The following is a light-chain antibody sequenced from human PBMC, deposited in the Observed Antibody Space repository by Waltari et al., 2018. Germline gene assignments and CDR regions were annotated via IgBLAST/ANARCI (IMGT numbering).Light chain of an antibody. CDR1: PTVNNN. J-gene: IGKJ1*01. V-gene: IGKV3-15*01. CDR2: DAT. CDR3: QQYDNWPGT. Sequence: ETVMTQSPATLSVSPGERAPLSCRASPTVNNNLAWYQQKPGQVPRLLIHDATTRATGIPARFSGSGSGTEFTLTISSLQSEDFAVYYCQQYDNWPGTFGHGTKVEIK.